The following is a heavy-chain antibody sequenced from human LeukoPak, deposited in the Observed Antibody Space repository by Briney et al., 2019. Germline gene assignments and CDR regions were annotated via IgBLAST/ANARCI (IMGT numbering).Heavy chain of an antibody. CDR2: ISGSGGST. Sequence: PGGSLRLSCAASGFTFSSYAMSWVRQAPGKGLEWVSAISGSGGSTYYADSVKGRFTISRDNSKNKLDLQMNRLRAEDTPVYYCAKVAGVGATTRAPFDYWGQGTLVTVSS. CDR1: GFTFSSYA. V-gene: IGHV3-23*01. D-gene: IGHD1-26*01. J-gene: IGHJ4*02. CDR3: AKVAGVGATTRAPFDY.